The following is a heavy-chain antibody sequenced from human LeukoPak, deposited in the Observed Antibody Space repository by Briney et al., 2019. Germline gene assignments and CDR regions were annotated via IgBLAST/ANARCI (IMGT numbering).Heavy chain of an antibody. Sequence: GRSLRLSCAASGFTFDDYAMHWVRQAPGKGLEWVSGISWNSGSIGYADSVKGRFTISRDNAKNSLYLQMNSLRAEDTALYYCAKDIGGGSCYSCYYYGMDVWGQGTTVTVSS. CDR2: ISWNSGSI. D-gene: IGHD2-15*01. J-gene: IGHJ6*02. CDR1: GFTFDDYA. CDR3: AKDIGGGSCYSCYYYGMDV. V-gene: IGHV3-9*01.